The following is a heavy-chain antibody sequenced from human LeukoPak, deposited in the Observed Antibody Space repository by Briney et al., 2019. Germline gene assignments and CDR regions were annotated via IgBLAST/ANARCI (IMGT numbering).Heavy chain of an antibody. CDR1: GFTFSSYW. V-gene: IGHV3-74*01. D-gene: IGHD1-26*01. CDR2: ITSDGSST. J-gene: IGHJ4*02. Sequence: GGSLRLSCTASGFTFSSYWMHWVRQAPGKGLEWVSRITSDGSSTSHADSVKGRFSISRDNAKNTLYLQMNSLRAEDTAVYYCSRGVGATDSWGQGTLVTVSS. CDR3: SRGVGATDS.